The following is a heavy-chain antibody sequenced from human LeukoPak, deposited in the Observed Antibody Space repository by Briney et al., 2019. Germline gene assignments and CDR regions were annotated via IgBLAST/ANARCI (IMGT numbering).Heavy chain of an antibody. J-gene: IGHJ4*02. Sequence: AGGSLRLSCAASGFTFSSYSMNWVRQAPGKGLEWLSYISSSSSVIYYADSVKGRSTVSRDNAENSLYLQMNSLRVEDTAVYFCARDRGGIDYWGQGTLVTVSS. D-gene: IGHD3-10*01. CDR1: GFTFSSYS. CDR3: ARDRGGIDY. V-gene: IGHV3-48*01. CDR2: ISSSSSVI.